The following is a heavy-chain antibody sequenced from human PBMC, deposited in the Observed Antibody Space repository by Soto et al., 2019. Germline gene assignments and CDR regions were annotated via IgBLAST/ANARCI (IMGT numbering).Heavy chain of an antibody. CDR2: ISYDGSSK. CDR1: GFTFSSYA. V-gene: IGHV3-30-3*01. CDR3: ARRNSDSSSVWSAACDI. J-gene: IGHJ3*02. D-gene: IGHD6-19*01. Sequence: QVQLVESGGGVVQPGRSLRLSCAASGFTFSSYAMHWVRQAPGKGPEWVAVISYDGSSKTYSDSVKGQFTISRDNSKNSLFLQMNNLRPEATAVYYCARRNSDSSSVWSAACDIWGQGKMVTVSS.